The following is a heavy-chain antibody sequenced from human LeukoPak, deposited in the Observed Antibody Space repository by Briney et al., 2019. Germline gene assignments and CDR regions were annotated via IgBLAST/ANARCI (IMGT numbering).Heavy chain of an antibody. V-gene: IGHV4-34*01. CDR1: GGSFSGYY. CDR2: INHSGST. J-gene: IGHJ5*02. CDR3: ARAGYGDFNWFDP. Sequence: SETLSLTCAVYGGSFSGYYWSWIRQPPGKGLEWIGEINHSGSTNDNPSLKSRVTISVDTSKNQFSLKLSSVTAADTAVYYCARAGYGDFNWFDPWGQGTLVTVSS. D-gene: IGHD4-17*01.